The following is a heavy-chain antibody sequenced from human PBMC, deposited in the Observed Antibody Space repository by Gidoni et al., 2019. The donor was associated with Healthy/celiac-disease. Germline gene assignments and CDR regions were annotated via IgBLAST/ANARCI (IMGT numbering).Heavy chain of an antibody. J-gene: IGHJ4*02. CDR1: GGTFSSYA. CDR3: ARRELGYCSGGSCYGREDY. V-gene: IGHV1-69*01. CDR2: IIPIFGTA. Sequence: QVQLVQSGAEVKKPGSSVKVSCKASGGTFSSYAIRWVRQAPGQGLEWMGGIIPIFGTANYAQKFQGRVTITADESTSTAYMELSSLRSEDTAVYYCARRELGYCSGGSCYGREDYWGQGTLVTVSS. D-gene: IGHD2-15*01.